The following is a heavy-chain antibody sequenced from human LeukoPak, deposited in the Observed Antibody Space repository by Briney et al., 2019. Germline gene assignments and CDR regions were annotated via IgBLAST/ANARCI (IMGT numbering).Heavy chain of an antibody. Sequence: GGSLRLSCAASGFTFSSYSMNWVRQAPGKGLEWVSSISSSSSYIYYADSVKGRFTISRDNAENSLYLQMNSLRAEDTAVYYCARVSSGMYNWFDPWGQGTLVTVSS. CDR1: GFTFSSYS. J-gene: IGHJ5*02. CDR2: ISSSSSYI. V-gene: IGHV3-21*01. D-gene: IGHD6-19*01. CDR3: ARVSSGMYNWFDP.